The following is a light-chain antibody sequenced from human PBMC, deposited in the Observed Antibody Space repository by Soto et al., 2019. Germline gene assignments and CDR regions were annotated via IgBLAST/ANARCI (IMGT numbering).Light chain of an antibody. Sequence: EIVLTQSPGTLSLSPGERATLSCRASQSVSSRHLAWYQQKPGQAPRLLICDASSRATGIPDRFSGSGSGTDFTLTVSRLEPEDFAVYYCQQYGSSPFTFGQGIKLEIK. CDR3: QQYGSSPFT. J-gene: IGKJ2*01. V-gene: IGKV3-20*01. CDR2: DAS. CDR1: QSVSSRH.